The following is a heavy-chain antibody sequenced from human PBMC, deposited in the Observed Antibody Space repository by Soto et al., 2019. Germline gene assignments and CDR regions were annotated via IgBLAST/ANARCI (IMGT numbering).Heavy chain of an antibody. D-gene: IGHD1-1*01. V-gene: IGHV2-5*01. J-gene: IGHJ5*02. CDR3: EPHTTEPATNWFDT. CDR1: GFSLTTSGVG. CDR2: IYWNDDK. Sequence: SGPTLVNPTQTLTLTCTFSGFSLTTSGVGVGWIRQPPGKALEWLALIYWNDDKRYSPSLKGRLTITKDTSKKQVVLAMTNMDPVDTATYSREPHTTEPATNWFDTWGPGALVTVSS.